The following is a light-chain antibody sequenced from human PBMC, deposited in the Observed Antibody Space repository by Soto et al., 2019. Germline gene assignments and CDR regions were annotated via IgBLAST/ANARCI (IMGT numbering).Light chain of an antibody. Sequence: QSVLTQPASVSGSPGQSITISCTGTSSDVGSYNLVSWYQQHPGKAPKLMIYEGSKRPSGVSNRFSGSKSGNTASLTISGLQAEDEADYYCSSYTVINTAVFGGGTKVTVL. CDR3: SSYTVINTAV. V-gene: IGLV2-14*02. CDR2: EGS. J-gene: IGLJ3*02. CDR1: SSDVGSYNL.